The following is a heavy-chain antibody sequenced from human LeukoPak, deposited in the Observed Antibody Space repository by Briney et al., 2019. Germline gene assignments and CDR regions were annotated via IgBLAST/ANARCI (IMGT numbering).Heavy chain of an antibody. CDR1: GFTFSNYW. CDR3: AKDTGGNGAYFYAMDV. CDR2: INSDGSST. V-gene: IGHV3-74*01. D-gene: IGHD4-23*01. J-gene: IGHJ6*02. Sequence: GGSLRLSCAASGFTFSNYWMHWVRQAPGKGLVWVSRINSDGSSTSYADSVKGRFTISRDNAKNTLYLQMNSLRPEDTALYYCAKDTGGNGAYFYAMDVWGQGTSVTVSS.